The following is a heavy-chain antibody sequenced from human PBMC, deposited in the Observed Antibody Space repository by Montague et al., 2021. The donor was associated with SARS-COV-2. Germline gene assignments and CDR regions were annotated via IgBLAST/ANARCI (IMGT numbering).Heavy chain of an antibody. Sequence: SQTLSLTCTVSGGSISSYYWSWIRQPPGKGLEWIGYIYYSESTNYNPSLKRRVTISVDTSKNQFSLKLSSVTAADTAVYYCARAGSGSDSFYYYYGMDVWGQGTTVTVSS. CDR2: IYYSEST. J-gene: IGHJ6*02. V-gene: IGHV4-59*08. CDR1: GGSISSYY. D-gene: IGHD3-10*01. CDR3: ARAGSGSDSFYYYYGMDV.